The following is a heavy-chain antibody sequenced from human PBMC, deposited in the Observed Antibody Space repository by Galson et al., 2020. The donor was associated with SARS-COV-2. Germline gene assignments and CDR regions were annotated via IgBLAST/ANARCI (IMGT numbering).Heavy chain of an antibody. D-gene: IGHD2-8*01. CDR1: GFTFSSYS. V-gene: IGHV3-48*01. CDR3: ARPYCTDGVCYVYFDY. Sequence: GGSLRLSCAASGFTFSSYSMNWVRQAPGKGLEWVSYISSSSSTIYYADSVTGRFTTSRDKAKNSLYLQMNSLRAEDTAVYYWARPYCTDGVCYVYFDYWGQGALVAVSS. CDR2: ISSSSSTI. J-gene: IGHJ4*02.